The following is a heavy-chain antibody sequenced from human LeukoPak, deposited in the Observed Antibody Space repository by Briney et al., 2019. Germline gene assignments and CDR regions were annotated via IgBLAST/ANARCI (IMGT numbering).Heavy chain of an antibody. D-gene: IGHD1-7*01. Sequence: ASVKVSCKASGYTFTSYDINWVRQAPGQGLEWMGWMNPNSGNTGYAQKFQGRVTMTRNTSISTAYMELSSLRSESTAVYYCARGTNLNGFDTWGQGTLVTVSS. CDR1: GYTFTSYD. J-gene: IGHJ5*02. CDR2: MNPNSGNT. V-gene: IGHV1-8*01. CDR3: ARGTNLNGFDT.